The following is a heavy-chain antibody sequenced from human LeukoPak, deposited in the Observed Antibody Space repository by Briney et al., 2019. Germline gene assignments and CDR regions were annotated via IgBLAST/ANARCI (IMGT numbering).Heavy chain of an antibody. J-gene: IGHJ6*03. D-gene: IGHD6-13*01. V-gene: IGHV3-33*06. CDR1: GFTFSSYG. Sequence: GGSLRLTCAASGFTFSSYGMHWVRQAPGKGLEWVAVIWYDGSNKYYADSVKGRFTISRDNSKNTLYLQMNSLRAEDTAVYYCAKDNHNIAAAEGYYYFYYMDVWGKATTPTVSS. CDR3: AKDNHNIAAAEGYYYFYYMDV. CDR2: IWYDGSNK.